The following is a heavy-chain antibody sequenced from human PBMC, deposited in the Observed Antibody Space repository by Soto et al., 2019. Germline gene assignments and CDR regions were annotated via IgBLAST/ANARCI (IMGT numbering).Heavy chain of an antibody. J-gene: IGHJ6*02. Sequence: SETLSLPCTVSGGSISSINNHFSNLYCSWIQLSPGKGLEWIGYISNIGFTRYNPSLKSRVSISVDTSKNQFSLKLTSVTAADTAVYYCTTQGFGGLHGLVDVWGQGTTVT. CDR2: ISNIGFT. CDR3: TTQGFGGLHGLVDV. V-gene: IGHV4-59*08. CDR1: GGSISSINNHFSNLY. D-gene: IGHD3-10*01.